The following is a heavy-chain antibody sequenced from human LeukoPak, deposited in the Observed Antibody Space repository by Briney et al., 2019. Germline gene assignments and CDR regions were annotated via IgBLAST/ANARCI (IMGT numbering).Heavy chain of an antibody. CDR2: IYNGVPT. CDR1: GAPISRFY. D-gene: IGHD6-19*01. Sequence: SETLSLICTTSGAPISRFYWSWVRQPPGKGLEWIGNIYNGVPTFFNPSLKSRVTLSVDTSKTQFSLQLAFVTAADTAVYYCVQTTGWPGFDYWGQGILVTVSS. J-gene: IGHJ4*02. V-gene: IGHV4-4*09. CDR3: VQTTGWPGFDY.